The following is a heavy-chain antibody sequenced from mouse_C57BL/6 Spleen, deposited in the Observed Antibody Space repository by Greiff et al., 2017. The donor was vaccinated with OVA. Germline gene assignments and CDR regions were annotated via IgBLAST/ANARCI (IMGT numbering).Heavy chain of an antibody. CDR2: IDPETGGT. V-gene: IGHV1-15*01. J-gene: IGHJ3*01. D-gene: IGHD1-1*01. CDR3: TRVLLRGFAY. Sequence: VKLMESGAELVRPGASVTLSCKASGYTFTDYEMHWVKQTPVHGLEWIGAIDPETGGTAYNQKFKGKAILTADKSSSTAYMELRSLTSEDSAVYYCTRVLLRGFAYWGQGTLVTVSA. CDR1: GYTFTDYE.